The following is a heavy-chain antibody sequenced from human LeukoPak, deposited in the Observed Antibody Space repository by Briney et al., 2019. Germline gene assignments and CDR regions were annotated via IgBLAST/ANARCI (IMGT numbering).Heavy chain of an antibody. Sequence: GGSLSLSCAASGFTSRSYAMSWVRQAPGKGLEWVSAISGSGDSKYYANSVKGRLTISRDNSKNTLYLQMNSLRAEDTDVYYCARGGHSSGYLVFDYWGQGTLVTVSS. V-gene: IGHV3-23*01. CDR3: ARGGHSSGYLVFDY. CDR2: ISGSGDSK. D-gene: IGHD3-22*01. CDR1: GFTSRSYA. J-gene: IGHJ4*02.